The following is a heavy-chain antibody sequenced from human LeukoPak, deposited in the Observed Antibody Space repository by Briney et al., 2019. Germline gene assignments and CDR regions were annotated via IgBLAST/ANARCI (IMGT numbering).Heavy chain of an antibody. J-gene: IGHJ2*01. CDR3: ARTWGNWYFDL. CDR2: IHHSGST. D-gene: IGHD7-27*01. Sequence: SETLSLTCTVSGYSISSGYYWGWIRQPPGKGLEWIGSIHHSGSTYNNPSLKSRVTISVDTSKNQFSLKLSSVTAADTAVYYCARTWGNWYFDLWGRGTLVTVSS. CDR1: GYSISSGYY. V-gene: IGHV4-38-2*02.